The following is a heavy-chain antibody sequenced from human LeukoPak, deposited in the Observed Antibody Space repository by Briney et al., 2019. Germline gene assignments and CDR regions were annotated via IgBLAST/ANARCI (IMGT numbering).Heavy chain of an antibody. D-gene: IGHD3-16*01. CDR1: GFTFSSYA. CDR3: ARSFDYVWGRD. Sequence: GGSLRLSCAASGFTFSSYAMSWVRQAPGKGLEWVANMKPDGSEKSYVDSVKGRFTISRDNAKNSLYLQMNSLRAEDTAVYYCARSFDYVWGRDWGQGTLVTVSS. J-gene: IGHJ4*02. CDR2: MKPDGSEK. V-gene: IGHV3-7*01.